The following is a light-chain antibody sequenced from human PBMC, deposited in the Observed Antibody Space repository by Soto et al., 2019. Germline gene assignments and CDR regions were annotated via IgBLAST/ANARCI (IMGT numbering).Light chain of an antibody. CDR2: DSS. CDR1: QSVSSY. CDR3: QQYGNSPQIT. Sequence: IVLTQSPATLSLSPGERATLSCRASQSVSSYLAWYQQKPGLAPRLVIYDSSIRATGIPDRFSGSGSGTDFTLTISRLEPEDFAMYFCQQYGNSPQITFGQGTRLEIK. V-gene: IGKV3D-20*01. J-gene: IGKJ5*01.